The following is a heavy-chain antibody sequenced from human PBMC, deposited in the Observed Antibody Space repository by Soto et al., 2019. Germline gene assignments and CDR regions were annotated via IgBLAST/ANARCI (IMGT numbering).Heavy chain of an antibody. V-gene: IGHV4-34*01. Sequence: KPSETLSLTCAVYGGSFSGYYWSWIRQPPGKGLEWIGEINHSGSTNYNPSLKSRVTISVDTSKNQFSLKLSSVTAADTAVYYCARGVEWFGEPGWFDPWGQGTLVTVSS. CDR3: ARGVEWFGEPGWFDP. D-gene: IGHD3-10*01. CDR1: GGSFSGYY. CDR2: INHSGST. J-gene: IGHJ5*02.